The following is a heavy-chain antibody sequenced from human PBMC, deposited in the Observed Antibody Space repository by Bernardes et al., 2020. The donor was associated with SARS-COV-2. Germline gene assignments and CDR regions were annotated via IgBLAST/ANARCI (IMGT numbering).Heavy chain of an antibody. Sequence: GVSLRISCAASGFTFSSYWMSWVRQAPGKGLEWVANIKQDGSEKYYVDSVKGRFTISRDNAKNSLYLQMNSLRAEDTAVYYCARDRDYYDSSGFDYWGQGTLVTVSS. D-gene: IGHD3-22*01. V-gene: IGHV3-7*01. CDR3: ARDRDYYDSSGFDY. CDR1: GFTFSSYW. CDR2: IKQDGSEK. J-gene: IGHJ4*02.